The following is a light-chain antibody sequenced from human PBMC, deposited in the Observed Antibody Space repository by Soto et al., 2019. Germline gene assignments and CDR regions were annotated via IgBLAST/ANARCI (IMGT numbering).Light chain of an antibody. Sequence: SSELTQPPSVSVAPGKAARITCGGKDIASKSVHWYQQKPGQAPVLVISYDTDRPSGIPERFSGSSSGDTATLTISRVEAGDEADYYCQVWDSSSDHVVFGGGTKVTVL. V-gene: IGLV3-21*04. CDR3: QVWDSSSDHVV. J-gene: IGLJ2*01. CDR1: DIASKS. CDR2: YDT.